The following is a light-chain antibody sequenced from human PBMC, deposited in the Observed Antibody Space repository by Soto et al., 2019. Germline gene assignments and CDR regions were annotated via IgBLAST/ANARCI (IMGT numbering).Light chain of an antibody. CDR3: QQRSNWPPM. CDR1: QSVAGN. J-gene: IGKJ1*01. CDR2: GVS. V-gene: IGKV3-15*01. Sequence: EIVMTQSPATLSVSPGETATLSCRASQSVAGNLAWYQQKPGQPPRLLIYGVSTRATGVPARFSGSGSETDFSLTISSLQIEDFAVYYCQQRSNWPPMFGQGTKVDIK.